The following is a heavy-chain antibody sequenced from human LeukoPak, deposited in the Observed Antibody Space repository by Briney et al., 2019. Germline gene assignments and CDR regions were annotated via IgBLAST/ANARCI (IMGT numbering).Heavy chain of an antibody. CDR2: ISGTGENT. CDR3: AGAAAASGAFDI. D-gene: IGHD6-13*01. CDR1: GITFSSYG. J-gene: IGHJ3*02. Sequence: PGGPLRLSCAASGITFSSYGMIWVPQAPGKGLEWVSGISGTGENTYYADSVKGRFSISRDNAKNSLYLKTSSLRAEDTAVYYCAGAAAASGAFDIWGQGTMVTVSS. V-gene: IGHV3-23*01.